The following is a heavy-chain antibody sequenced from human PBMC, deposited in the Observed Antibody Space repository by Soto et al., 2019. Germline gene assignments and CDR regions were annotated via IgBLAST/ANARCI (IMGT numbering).Heavy chain of an antibody. CDR1: GITFTNYA. Sequence: EVQLLESGGGLAQPGGSLRLSCAVSGITFTNYAMGWVRQAPGKGLEWVSGISGNVGSTTHYADSVKGRFTISRDNSKNLPFLQMNSLPAEDTAVYYCAKHRGFVAGPFDSWGQGTLVIVSS. CDR2: ISGNVGSTT. J-gene: IGHJ4*02. V-gene: IGHV3-23*01. D-gene: IGHD6-19*01. CDR3: AKHRGFVAGPFDS.